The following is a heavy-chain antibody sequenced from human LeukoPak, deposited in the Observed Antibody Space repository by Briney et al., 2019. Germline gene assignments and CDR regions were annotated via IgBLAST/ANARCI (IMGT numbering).Heavy chain of an antibody. CDR2: IDNDGGDT. V-gene: IGHV3-74*01. D-gene: IGHD6-6*01. Sequence: GGSLRLSCAASGFTFTSHWMHWVRQAPGKGLVWVSRIDNDGGDTTYADSVRGRFTISRDNAKNTLYLQMDSLRAEDTAVYYCVRDRPHNWFDPWGQGTLVTVSS. J-gene: IGHJ5*02. CDR3: VRDRPHNWFDP. CDR1: GFTFTSHW.